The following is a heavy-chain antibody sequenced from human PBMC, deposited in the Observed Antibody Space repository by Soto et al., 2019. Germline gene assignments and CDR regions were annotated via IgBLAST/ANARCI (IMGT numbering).Heavy chain of an antibody. J-gene: IGHJ5*02. CDR2: ISSNSAYI. V-gene: IGHV3-21*01. Sequence: EVHLVESGGGLVKPGGSLRLSCAASGFTFRSFTMNWVRQVLGKGLEWVSTISSNSAYIYYTDALRGRFTISRDNAKNSLHLQMNSLRAEDTAVYYCTRDASRDSSARGWFDPWGPGTVVTVSS. CDR1: GFTFRSFT. D-gene: IGHD6-13*01. CDR3: TRDASRDSSARGWFDP.